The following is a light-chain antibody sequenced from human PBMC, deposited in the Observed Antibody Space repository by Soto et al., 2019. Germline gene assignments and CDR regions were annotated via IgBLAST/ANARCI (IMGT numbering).Light chain of an antibody. CDR3: AAWDDSLNGPV. CDR1: SSNIGSNS. Sequence: LTQPPSASGTPGQRVTISCSGSSSNIGSNSVNWYQQLPGTAPKLLIYSNNQRPSGVPDRFSGSKSGTSASLAISGLQSEDEADYYCAAWDDSLNGPVFGGGTKLTVL. J-gene: IGLJ3*02. V-gene: IGLV1-44*01. CDR2: SNN.